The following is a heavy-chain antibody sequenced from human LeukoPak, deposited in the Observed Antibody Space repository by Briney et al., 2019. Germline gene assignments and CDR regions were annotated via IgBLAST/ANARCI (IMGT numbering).Heavy chain of an antibody. D-gene: IGHD5/OR15-5a*01. CDR2: IYYSGST. V-gene: IGHV4-39*01. CDR3: VRHWLRLYDYFNWFDP. Sequence: PSESLSLTCTVSGGSISSSSYYWGWIRQPPGKGLEWIGRIYYSGSTYYNPSLKSRVTISVDTSKDQFSLKLSSVTAADTAVYYCVRHWLRLYDYFNWFDPWGQGTLVTVSS. J-gene: IGHJ5*02. CDR1: GGSISSSSYY.